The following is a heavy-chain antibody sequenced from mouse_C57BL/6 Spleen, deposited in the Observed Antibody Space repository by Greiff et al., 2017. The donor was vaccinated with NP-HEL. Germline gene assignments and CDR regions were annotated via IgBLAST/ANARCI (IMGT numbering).Heavy chain of an antibody. CDR1: GYTFTGYW. Sequence: QVQLKQSGAELMKPGASVKLSCKATGYTFTGYWIAWVKQRPGHGLEWIGEILPGSGSTNYNEKFKGKATFTADTSSNTAYMQLSSLTTEDSAIYYCARSKITTVVAHFDYWGKGTTLTVSS. V-gene: IGHV1-9*01. CDR3: ARSKITTVVAHFDY. D-gene: IGHD1-1*01. J-gene: IGHJ2*01. CDR2: ILPGSGST.